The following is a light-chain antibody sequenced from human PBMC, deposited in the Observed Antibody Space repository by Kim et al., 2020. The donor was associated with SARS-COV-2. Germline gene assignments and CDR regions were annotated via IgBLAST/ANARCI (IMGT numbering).Light chain of an antibody. CDR3: QQYGDSPIT. J-gene: IGKJ5*01. Sequence: EIVMTQSPATLSLSPGERATLSCGASQSVSNNLAWYQQKPGLAPRLLIYDASNRATGIPDRFSGSGSGTDFTLTISRLETEDFAVYYCQQYGDSPITFGQGTRLEIK. CDR1: QSVSNN. V-gene: IGKV3D-20*01. CDR2: DAS.